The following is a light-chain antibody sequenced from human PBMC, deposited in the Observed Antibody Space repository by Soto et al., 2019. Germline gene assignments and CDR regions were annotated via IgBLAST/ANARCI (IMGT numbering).Light chain of an antibody. CDR2: GNS. V-gene: IGLV1-40*01. CDR3: QSYDSSLSRGV. J-gene: IGLJ3*02. CDR1: SSNIGASYG. Sequence: QPVLTQPPSVSGAPGQRVTISCTGSSSNIGASYGVHWYQQFPGTAPKLLIYGNSNRPSGVPDRFSGSKSGTSASLAITGLQAEDEADYYCQSYDSSLSRGVFGGGTKLTVL.